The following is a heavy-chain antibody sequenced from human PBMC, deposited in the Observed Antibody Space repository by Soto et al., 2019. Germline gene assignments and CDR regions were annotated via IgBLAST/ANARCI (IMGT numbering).Heavy chain of an antibody. D-gene: IGHD3-22*01. CDR1: GFTFSDYY. Sequence: GGSLRLSCAASGFTFSDYYMSLIRQAPGKGLEWVSYISSSSSYTNYADSVKGRFTISRDNAKNSLYLQMNSLRAEDTAVYYCARVQSSITMIVVVTYFDYWGQGTLVTVSS. CDR2: ISSSSSYT. CDR3: ARVQSSITMIVVVTYFDY. V-gene: IGHV3-11*05. J-gene: IGHJ4*02.